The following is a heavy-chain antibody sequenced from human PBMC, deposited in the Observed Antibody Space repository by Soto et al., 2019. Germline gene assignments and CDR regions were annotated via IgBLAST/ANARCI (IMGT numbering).Heavy chain of an antibody. CDR3: ARGGYDFWSGPPNWFDP. V-gene: IGHV1-3*01. Sequence: ASVKVSCKASGYTFTSYDMHWVRQAPGQRLEWMGWINAGNGNTKYSQKFKGRVTITRDTSASTAYMELSSLRSEDTAVYYCARGGYDFWSGPPNWFDPWGQGTLVTVSS. CDR2: INAGNGNT. CDR1: GYTFTSYD. D-gene: IGHD3-3*01. J-gene: IGHJ5*02.